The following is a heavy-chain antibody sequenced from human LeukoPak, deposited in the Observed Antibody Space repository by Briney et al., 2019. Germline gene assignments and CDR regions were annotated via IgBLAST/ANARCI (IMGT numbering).Heavy chain of an antibody. CDR3: ARAGGDVGYNWFDP. J-gene: IGHJ5*02. CDR1: DYSISSGYY. Sequence: SETLSLTCTVSDYSISSGYYWGWIRQPPGKGLEWIGSIYHSGSTYYNPSLKSRVTISVDTSKNQFSLKLSSVTAADTAVYYCARAGGDVGYNWFDPWGQGTLVTVSS. V-gene: IGHV4-38-2*02. CDR2: IYHSGST. D-gene: IGHD2-21*02.